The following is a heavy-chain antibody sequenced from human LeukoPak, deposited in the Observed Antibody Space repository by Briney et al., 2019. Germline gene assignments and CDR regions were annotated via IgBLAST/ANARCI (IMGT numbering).Heavy chain of an antibody. Sequence: GGSLRLSCAASGFTFSSYWMSWVRQAPGKGLEWVANIKQDGSEKYYVDSVKGRFTISRDNAKNSLYLQMNSLRAEDTAVYYCARDVTLWFGELFPSSFDYWGQGTLVTVSS. J-gene: IGHJ4*02. CDR3: ARDVTLWFGELFPSSFDY. CDR2: IKQDGSEK. CDR1: GFTFSSYW. V-gene: IGHV3-7*01. D-gene: IGHD3-10*01.